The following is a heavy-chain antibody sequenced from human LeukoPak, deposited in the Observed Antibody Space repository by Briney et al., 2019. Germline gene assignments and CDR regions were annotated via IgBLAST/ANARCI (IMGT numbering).Heavy chain of an antibody. Sequence: PSETLSLTCTVSGGSISSSSYYWGWIRQPPGKGREWIGSIYYSGSTYYNPSLKSRVTISVDTSKNQCSLKLSSVTAADTAVYYCARLVRSLRAFDIWGQGTMVTVSS. V-gene: IGHV4-39*01. CDR3: ARLVRSLRAFDI. CDR1: GGSISSSSYY. D-gene: IGHD4-23*01. J-gene: IGHJ3*02. CDR2: IYYSGST.